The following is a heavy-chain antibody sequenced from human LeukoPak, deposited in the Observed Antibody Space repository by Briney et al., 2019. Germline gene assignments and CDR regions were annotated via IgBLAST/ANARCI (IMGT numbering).Heavy chain of an antibody. Sequence: GGSLRLSCAASGFTFSSYSMNWVRQAPGKGLEWVSYISSSSSTIYYADSVKGRFTISSDNAKNSLYLQMNSLRAEDTAVYYCARDPQTPYSSSWYFRYWGQGTLVTVSS. CDR1: GFTFSSYS. D-gene: IGHD6-13*01. J-gene: IGHJ4*02. CDR3: ARDPQTPYSSSWYFRY. CDR2: ISSSSSTI. V-gene: IGHV3-48*01.